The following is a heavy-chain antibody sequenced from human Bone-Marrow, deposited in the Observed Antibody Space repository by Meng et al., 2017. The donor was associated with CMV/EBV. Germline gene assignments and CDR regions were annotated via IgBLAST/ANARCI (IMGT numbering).Heavy chain of an antibody. D-gene: IGHD2-2*01. V-gene: IGHV3-23*01. Sequence: GESLKISCAASGFTFSSYEMNWVRQAPGKGLEWVSGINGSGGQTYYADSVKGRFTISRDNSKNTLYLQIDSLRAEDTAFYYCSIARGVVSVPAAITYWGQGTLVTVSS. CDR1: GFTFSSYE. CDR3: SIARGVVSVPAAITY. CDR2: INGSGGQT. J-gene: IGHJ4*02.